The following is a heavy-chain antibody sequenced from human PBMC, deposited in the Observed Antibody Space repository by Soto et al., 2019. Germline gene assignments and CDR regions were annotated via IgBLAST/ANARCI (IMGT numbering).Heavy chain of an antibody. Sequence: ASETLSLTCAVYGGSFSGYYWSWIRQPPGKGLEWIGEINHSGSTNYNPSLKSRVTISVDTSKNQFSLKLSSVTAADTAAYYCARVVVVVPAASPWSRYYYYYGMDVWGQGTTVTVSS. CDR1: GGSFSGYY. J-gene: IGHJ6*02. CDR2: INHSGST. CDR3: ARVVVVVPAASPWSRYYYYYGMDV. D-gene: IGHD2-2*01. V-gene: IGHV4-34*01.